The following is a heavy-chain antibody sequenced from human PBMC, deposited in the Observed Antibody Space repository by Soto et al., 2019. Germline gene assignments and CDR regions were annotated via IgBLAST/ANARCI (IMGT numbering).Heavy chain of an antibody. CDR3: AKVKTGSPYYYYGMDV. J-gene: IGHJ6*02. V-gene: IGHV3-30*18. D-gene: IGHD3-10*01. CDR2: ISYDGSNK. Sequence: QVQLVESGGGVVQPGRSLRLSCAASGFTFSSYGMHWVRQAPGKGLEWVAVISYDGSNKYYADSVKGRFTISRDNSKNTLYLQMNSLRADDTAVYYCAKVKTGSPYYYYGMDVWGQGTTVTVSS. CDR1: GFTFSSYG.